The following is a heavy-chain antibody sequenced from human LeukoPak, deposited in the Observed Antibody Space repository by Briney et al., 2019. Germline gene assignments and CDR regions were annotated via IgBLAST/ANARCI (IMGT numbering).Heavy chain of an antibody. CDR1: GFTFSSYA. D-gene: IGHD1-26*01. CDR2: INPNSGGT. Sequence: QTGGSLRLSCAASGFTFSSYAMHWVRQAPGQGLEWMGWINPNSGGTNYAQKFQGRVTMTRDTSISTAYMELRRLRSDDTAVYYCARDSGVGATPTEYFHHWGQGTLVTVSS. CDR3: ARDSGVGATPTEYFHH. V-gene: IGHV1-2*02. J-gene: IGHJ1*01.